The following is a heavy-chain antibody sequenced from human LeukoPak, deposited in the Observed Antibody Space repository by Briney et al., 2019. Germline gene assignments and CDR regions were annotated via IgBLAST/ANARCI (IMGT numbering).Heavy chain of an antibody. CDR1: GYTFTGYY. CDR3: ARANMVRGVGLFLDRNWFDP. Sequence: ASVKVSCKASGYTFTGYYMHWVRQAPGQGLEWMGWITPNSGGTNYAQKFQGRVTTTRDTSISTAYMELSRLRSDDTAVYYCARANMVRGVGLFLDRNWFDPWGQGTLVTVSS. V-gene: IGHV1-2*02. D-gene: IGHD3-10*01. CDR2: ITPNSGGT. J-gene: IGHJ5*02.